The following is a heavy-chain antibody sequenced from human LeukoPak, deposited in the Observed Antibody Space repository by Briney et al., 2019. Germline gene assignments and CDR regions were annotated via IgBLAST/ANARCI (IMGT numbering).Heavy chain of an antibody. Sequence: PSETLSLTCTVSGYSISSGYYWGWIRQPPGKGLEWIGSIYHSGSTYYNPSLKSRVTISVDTSKNQFSLKLSSVTAADTAVYYCARGARMVRDKYYFDYWGQGTLVTVSS. V-gene: IGHV4-38-2*02. CDR1: GYSISSGYY. D-gene: IGHD3-10*01. CDR3: ARGARMVRDKYYFDY. J-gene: IGHJ4*02. CDR2: IYHSGST.